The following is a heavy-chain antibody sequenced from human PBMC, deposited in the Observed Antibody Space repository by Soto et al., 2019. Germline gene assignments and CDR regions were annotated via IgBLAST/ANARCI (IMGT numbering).Heavy chain of an antibody. CDR2: ISAYNGNT. Sequence: QVQLVQSGAEVKKPGASVKVSCKASGYTFTSYGISWVRQAPGQGLEWLGWISAYNGNTNYAQKLQGRVTMTTDTSTSTAYMGRRSLRSDDTAVYYCARDWWSYCGGDCYSDVWGQGTLVTVSS. V-gene: IGHV1-18*01. CDR3: ARDWWSYCGGDCYSDV. D-gene: IGHD2-21*02. CDR1: GYTFTSYG. J-gene: IGHJ4*02.